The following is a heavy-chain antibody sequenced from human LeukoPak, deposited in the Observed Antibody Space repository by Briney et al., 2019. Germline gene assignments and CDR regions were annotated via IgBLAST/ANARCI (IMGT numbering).Heavy chain of an antibody. CDR1: GGSISGYY. CDR2: MYYSGNT. J-gene: IGHJ3*01. V-gene: IGHV4-59*01. D-gene: IGHD3-10*01. CDR3: ARVNDYGSVL. Sequence: SETLSLTCTVSGGSISGYYCSWVRQPPGKGLEWIGYMYYSGNTNSNPSLESRVTISVDTSKNQCSLKLSSVTAADTAVYYCARVNDYGSVLWGQGTRVTVSS.